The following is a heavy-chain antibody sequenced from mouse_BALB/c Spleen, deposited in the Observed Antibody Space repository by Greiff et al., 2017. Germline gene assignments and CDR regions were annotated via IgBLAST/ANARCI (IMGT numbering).Heavy chain of an antibody. D-gene: IGHD2-14*01. CDR1: GFTFSSYT. V-gene: IGHV5-12-2*01. Sequence: DVKLVESGGGLVQPGGSLKLSCAASGFTFSSYTMSWVRQTPEKRLEWVAYISNGGGSTYYPDTVKGRFTISRDNAKNTLYLQMSSLKSEDTAMYYCARHEGVRRGGYYAMDYWGQGTSVTVSS. CDR3: ARHEGVRRGGYYAMDY. J-gene: IGHJ4*01. CDR2: ISNGGGST.